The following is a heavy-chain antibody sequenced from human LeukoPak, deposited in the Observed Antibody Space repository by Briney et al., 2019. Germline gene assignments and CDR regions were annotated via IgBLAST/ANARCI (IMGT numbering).Heavy chain of an antibody. CDR3: ARGVPSVRYLDL. CDR2: IYHSGST. Sequence: SETLSLTCVVSGYSISSGYYWGWIRQPPGKGLEWIASIYHSGSTYYNPSLKSRVTISVDTSKNQFSLNLSSVTAADTAVYYCARGVPSVRYLDLWGRGTLVIVSS. D-gene: IGHD4-17*01. CDR1: GYSISSGYY. V-gene: IGHV4-38-2*01. J-gene: IGHJ2*01.